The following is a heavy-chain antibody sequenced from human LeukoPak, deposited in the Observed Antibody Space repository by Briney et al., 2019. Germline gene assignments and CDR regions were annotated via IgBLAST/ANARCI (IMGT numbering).Heavy chain of an antibody. D-gene: IGHD3-22*01. J-gene: IGHJ4*02. Sequence: PGGSLRLSCAASGFTFSSYGMHWVRQAPGKGLEWVAVISYDGSNKYYADSVKGRFTISRDNSKNTLYLQMNSLRAEDTAVYYCAKGRYYDSSGYYDNYWGQGTLVTVSS. CDR3: AKGRYYDSSGYYDNY. CDR2: ISYDGSNK. CDR1: GFTFSSYG. V-gene: IGHV3-30*18.